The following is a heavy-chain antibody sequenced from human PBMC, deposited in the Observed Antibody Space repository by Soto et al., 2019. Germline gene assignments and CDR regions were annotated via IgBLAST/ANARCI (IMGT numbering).Heavy chain of an antibody. J-gene: IGHJ6*02. Sequence: EVQLVESGGGLVQPGGSLKLSCAASGFTFSGSAMHWVRQASGKGLEWVGRIRSKANSYATAYAASVKGRFTISRDDSKYTAYLQMNSLKTEDTAVYYCTLGVVVPAAILGYYYYYGMDVWGQGTTVTVSS. CDR3: TLGVVVPAAILGYYYYYGMDV. CDR1: GFTFSGSA. V-gene: IGHV3-73*02. CDR2: IRSKANSYAT. D-gene: IGHD2-2*02.